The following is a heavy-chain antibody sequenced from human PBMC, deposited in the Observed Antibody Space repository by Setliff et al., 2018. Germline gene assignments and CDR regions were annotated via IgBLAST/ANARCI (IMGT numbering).Heavy chain of an antibody. V-gene: IGHV1-24*01. D-gene: IGHD2-15*01. CDR2: FDPGDGET. CDR3: ATNSGGNTIDAFDI. CDR1: GYTLTELS. J-gene: IGHJ3*02. Sequence: GASVKVSCKVSGYTLTELSMHWVRQAPGKGLEWMGGFDPGDGETIYAQKFQGRVTMTEDTSTDTAYMELSSLRSEDTAVYYRATNSGGNTIDAFDIWGQGTMVTVSS.